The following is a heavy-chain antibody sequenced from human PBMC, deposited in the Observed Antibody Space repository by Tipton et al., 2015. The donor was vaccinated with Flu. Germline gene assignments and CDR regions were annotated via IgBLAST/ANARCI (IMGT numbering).Heavy chain of an antibody. CDR2: IWYDGSNI. J-gene: IGHJ4*02. CDR3: ARASGSGTYVIFDY. V-gene: IGHV3-33*01. CDR1: GFDFSVYG. D-gene: IGHD3-10*01. Sequence: SLRLSCKASGFDFSVYGMHWVRQAPGKGLEWVAVIWYDGSNIHYADSVKGRFTISRDNSKNTLYLQMNGLRAEDTAVYYCARASGSGTYVIFDYWGQGTLVTVSS.